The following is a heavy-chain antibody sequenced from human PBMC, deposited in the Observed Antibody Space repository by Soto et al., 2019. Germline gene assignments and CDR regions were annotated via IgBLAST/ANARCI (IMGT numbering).Heavy chain of an antibody. CDR2: ISYDGSNK. D-gene: IGHD6-6*01. CDR3: ASGSSSKLYFDY. CDR1: GFTFSSYA. J-gene: IGHJ4*02. V-gene: IGHV3-30-3*01. Sequence: AVGSLRLSCAASGFTFSSYAMHWVRQAPGKGLEWVAVISYDGSNKYYADSVKGRFTISRDNSKNTLYLQMNSLRAEDTAVYYCASGSSSKLYFDYWGQGTLVTVSS.